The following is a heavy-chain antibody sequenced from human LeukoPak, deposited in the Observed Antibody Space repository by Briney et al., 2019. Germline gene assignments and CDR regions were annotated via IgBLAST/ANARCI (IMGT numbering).Heavy chain of an antibody. Sequence: GRSLRLSCAASGFTFSSYGMHWVRQAPGKGLEWVSSISSSSRYIYYADSVKGRFTISRDNAKNSLFLQMNSLRAEDTAVYYCARLPAYYYESSGYSEHDYWGQGTLVTVSS. CDR1: GFTFSSYG. V-gene: IGHV3-21*01. D-gene: IGHD3-22*01. CDR2: ISSSSRYI. J-gene: IGHJ4*02. CDR3: ARLPAYYYESSGYSEHDY.